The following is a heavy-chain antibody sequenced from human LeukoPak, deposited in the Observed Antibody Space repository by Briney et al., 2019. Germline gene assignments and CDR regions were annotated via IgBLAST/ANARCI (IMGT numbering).Heavy chain of an antibody. CDR3: ARGTPMATNYYFDY. CDR2: INHSGST. CDR1: GGSFSDYY. J-gene: IGHJ4*02. V-gene: IGHV4-34*01. D-gene: IGHD5-18*01. Sequence: SETLSLTCAVYGGSFSDYYWSWIRQPPGKGLEWIGEINHSGSTNYNPSLKSRVTISVDTPKNQFSLKLSSVTAADTAVYYCARGTPMATNYYFDYWGQGTLVTVSS.